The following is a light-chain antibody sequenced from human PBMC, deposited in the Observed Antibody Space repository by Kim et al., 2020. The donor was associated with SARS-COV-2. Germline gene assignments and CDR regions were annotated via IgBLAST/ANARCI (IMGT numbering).Light chain of an antibody. V-gene: IGKV3-20*01. J-gene: IGKJ1*01. CDR1: QSVSSSY. Sequence: SQGERATLSCRASQSVSSSYLAWYQQKPGQAPRLLIYGASSRATGIPDRFSGSGSGTDFTLTISRLEPEDFAVYYCQQYGSSPWTFGQGTKVEIK. CDR3: QQYGSSPWT. CDR2: GAS.